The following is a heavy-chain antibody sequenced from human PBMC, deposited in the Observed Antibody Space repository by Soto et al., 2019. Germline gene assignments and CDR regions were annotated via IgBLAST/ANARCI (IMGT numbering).Heavy chain of an antibody. D-gene: IGHD2-15*01. CDR2: IKHSGST. J-gene: IGHJ6*02. V-gene: IGHV4-34*01. CDR1: GGSFSGYY. CDR3: ARGPCTGSGCYSRYYYGMDV. Sequence: SETLSLTCAVYGGSFSGYYWNWISQPPGKGLEWIGEIKHSGSTNYNPSLMSRVTISIDTSKNQFSLKLNSVTAADTAVYYCARGPCTGSGCYSRYYYGMDVWGQGITVTVSS.